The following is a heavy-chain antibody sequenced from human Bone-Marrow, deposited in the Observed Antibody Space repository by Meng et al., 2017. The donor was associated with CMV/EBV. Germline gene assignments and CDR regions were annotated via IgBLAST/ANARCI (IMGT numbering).Heavy chain of an antibody. CDR3: AHIAVAGIWLDY. Sequence: SGGSVISGSYYWSWIRHPPGKALEWLAVIYWDDDKRYSPSLESRLTITKDTFKNQVVLTMTNMDPVDTATYYCAHIAVAGIWLDYWGQGTLVTVSS. D-gene: IGHD6-19*01. V-gene: IGHV2-5*08. J-gene: IGHJ4*02. CDR1: GGSVISGSYY. CDR2: IYWDDDK.